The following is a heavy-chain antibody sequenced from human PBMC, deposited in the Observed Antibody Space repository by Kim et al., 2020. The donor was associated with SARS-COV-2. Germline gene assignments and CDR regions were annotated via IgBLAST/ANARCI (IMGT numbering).Heavy chain of an antibody. V-gene: IGHV4-31*02. CDR3: ASLRLTRYYFDY. D-gene: IGHD3-16*01. J-gene: IGHJ4*02. Sequence: SYNPSLKGRVTISVDTSKNQFSLKLSSVTAADTAVYYCASLRLTRYYFDYWGQGTLVTVSS.